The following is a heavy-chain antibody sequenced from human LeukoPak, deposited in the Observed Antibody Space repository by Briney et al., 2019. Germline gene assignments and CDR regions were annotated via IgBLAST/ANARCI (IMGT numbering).Heavy chain of an antibody. J-gene: IGHJ3*02. D-gene: IGHD3-10*01. CDR1: GFTFSSYA. V-gene: IGHV3-30-3*01. CDR3: YLHGGGDYAFDI. CDR2: ISYDGSNK. Sequence: GGSLRLSCAASGFTFSSYAMHWVRQAPGKGLEWVAVISYDGSNKYYADSVKGRFTISRDNSKNTLYLQMNSLRAEDTAVYYCYLHGGGDYAFDIWGQGTMVTVSS.